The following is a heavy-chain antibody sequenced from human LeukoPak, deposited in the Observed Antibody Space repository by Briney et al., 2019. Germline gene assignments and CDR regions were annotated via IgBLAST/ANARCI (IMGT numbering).Heavy chain of an antibody. CDR3: ARTRYYYNSRSYGAPYYFDC. Sequence: PSETLSLTCAVSGGSISSSSYYWGWIRQPPGKGLEWIGSIYYSGSTYYNPSLKSRVTISVDTSKNQFSLKLSSVTAADTAVYYCARTRYYYNSRSYGAPYYFDCWGQGTLVTVSS. CDR1: GGSISSSSYY. V-gene: IGHV4-39*01. J-gene: IGHJ4*02. CDR2: IYYSGST. D-gene: IGHD3-10*01.